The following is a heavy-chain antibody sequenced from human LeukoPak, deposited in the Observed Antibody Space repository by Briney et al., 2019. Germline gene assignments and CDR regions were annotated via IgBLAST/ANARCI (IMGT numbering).Heavy chain of an antibody. Sequence: ASVKVSCKASGYTFTSYAMHWVRQAPGQRLEWMGWINAGNGNTKYSQKFQGRVTITRDTSASTAYMELSSLRSEDTAVYYCARVGYDILTGDYYFDYWGQGTLVTVSS. CDR2: INAGNGNT. D-gene: IGHD3-9*01. J-gene: IGHJ4*02. CDR3: ARVGYDILTGDYYFDY. V-gene: IGHV1-3*01. CDR1: GYTFTSYA.